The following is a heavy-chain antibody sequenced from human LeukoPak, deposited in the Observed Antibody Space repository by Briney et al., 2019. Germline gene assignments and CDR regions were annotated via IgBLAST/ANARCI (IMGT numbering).Heavy chain of an antibody. CDR2: IYHSGST. V-gene: IGHV4-4*02. J-gene: IGHJ5*02. D-gene: IGHD2-15*01. CDR3: ARAYCSGGSCLPWFDP. CDR1: GGSISSSNW. Sequence: SETLSLTCAVSGGSISSSNWWSWVRQPPGKGLEWIGEIYHSGSTNYNPSLKSRVTISVDKSKNQFSLKLSSVTAADTAVYYCARAYCSGGSCLPWFDPWGQGTLVTVSS.